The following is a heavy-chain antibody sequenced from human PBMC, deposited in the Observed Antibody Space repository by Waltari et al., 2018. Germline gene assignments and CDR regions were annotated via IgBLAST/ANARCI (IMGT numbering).Heavy chain of an antibody. V-gene: IGHV3-23*01. D-gene: IGHD3-22*01. J-gene: IGHJ4*02. Sequence: EVQLLDYGGALVQPGGPLRLSFAASGFPFARLGTTWIAQAPGKGLEWVSGVSGGGQTTYYADSVKGRFTISRDNAKNIVYLQMSSLRAEDTAAYFCVREGYSYDTGYYSGGYFDYWGQGTLVTVSS. CDR1: GFPFARLG. CDR3: VREGYSYDTGYYSGGYFDY. CDR2: VSGGGQTT.